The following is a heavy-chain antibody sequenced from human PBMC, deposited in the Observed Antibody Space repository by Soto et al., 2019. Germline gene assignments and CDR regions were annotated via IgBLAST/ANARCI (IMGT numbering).Heavy chain of an antibody. CDR1: GATFTSYH. V-gene: IGHV1-18*01. Sequence: ASSQIYSNSAGATFTSYHIIWLRHSHGEGLQRILSISAYNGDTNYAHKLQGTVTITTHPSTNTTYIELSSLSSDDTAVYYCARDRGVVVVTAATYSTSTLQDSYSYMDAWGKGTTVTVS. CDR3: ARDRGVVVVTAATYSTSTLQDSYSYMDA. J-gene: IGHJ6*03. CDR2: ISAYNGDT. D-gene: IGHD2-2*01.